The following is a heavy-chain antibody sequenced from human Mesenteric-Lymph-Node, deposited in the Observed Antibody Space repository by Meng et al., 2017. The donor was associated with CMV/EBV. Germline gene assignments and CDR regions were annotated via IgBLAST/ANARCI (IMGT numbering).Heavy chain of an antibody. CDR1: GFTFSSYA. CDR2: ISYDGSNK. Sequence: GESLKISCAASGFTFSSYAMHWVRQAPGKGLEWVAVISYDGSNKYYADSMKGRFTISRDNSKNTLYLQMNSLRAEDTAVYYCARDGRGGYCSSTSCYTRYFQHWGQGTLVTVSS. CDR3: ARDGRGGYCSSTSCYTRYFQH. J-gene: IGHJ1*01. D-gene: IGHD2-2*02. V-gene: IGHV3-30-3*01.